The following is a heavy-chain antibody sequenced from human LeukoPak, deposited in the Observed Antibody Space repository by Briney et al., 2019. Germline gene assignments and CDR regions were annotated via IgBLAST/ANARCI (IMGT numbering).Heavy chain of an antibody. V-gene: IGHV1-2*06. CDR2: INPNSGGT. CDR1: GYTFTVYY. J-gene: IGHJ4*02. CDR3: ARERDSITFGGVIANYFDY. D-gene: IGHD3-16*02. Sequence: ASVKVSCKASGYTFTVYYMHWVRQAPGQGLEWMGRINPNSGGTNYAQKFQGRVTMTRDTSISTAYMELSRLRSDDTAVYYCARERDSITFGGVIANYFDYWGQGTLVTVSS.